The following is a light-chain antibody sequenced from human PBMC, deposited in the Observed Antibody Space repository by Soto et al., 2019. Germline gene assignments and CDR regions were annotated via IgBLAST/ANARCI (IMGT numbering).Light chain of an antibody. CDR3: HQYHPWPPATT. CDR1: ESISSN. J-gene: IGKJ5*01. Sequence: EIVLTQSPATLSVSPAERATLSCRASESISSNLAWYQQKPGQAPRLLIYAASTRATGLPARFSGSGSGTEFTLTISSLQSDDVAVYYCHQYHPWPPATTFGQGTRLDIK. V-gene: IGKV3-15*01. CDR2: AAS.